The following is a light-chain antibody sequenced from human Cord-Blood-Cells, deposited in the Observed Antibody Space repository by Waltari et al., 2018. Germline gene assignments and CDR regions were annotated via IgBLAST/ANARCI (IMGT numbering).Light chain of an antibody. J-gene: IGKJ4*01. CDR2: GAS. Sequence: EIVMTQSPATLSVSPGERATLSCRASQSVSSNLAWYHQKPGQAPRLLIYGASTRATGIPARFSGSGSGTEYTPTISSLQSEDFAVYYCQQYNNWRTFGGGTKVEIK. V-gene: IGKV3-15*01. CDR3: QQYNNWRT. CDR1: QSVSSN.